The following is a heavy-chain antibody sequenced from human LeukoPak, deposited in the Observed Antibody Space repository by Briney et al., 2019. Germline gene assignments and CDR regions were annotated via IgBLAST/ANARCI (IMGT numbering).Heavy chain of an antibody. CDR1: GGTFSSYA. J-gene: IGHJ5*02. Sequence: ASVKVSCKASGGTFSSYAISWVRQAPGQGLEWMGRIIPIFGIANYAQKFQGRVTITADESTSTAYMELSSLRSEDTAVYYCARESCSSTSCYLGWFDPWGQGTLVTVSS. D-gene: IGHD2-2*01. V-gene: IGHV1-69*15. CDR2: IIPIFGIA. CDR3: ARESCSSTSCYLGWFDP.